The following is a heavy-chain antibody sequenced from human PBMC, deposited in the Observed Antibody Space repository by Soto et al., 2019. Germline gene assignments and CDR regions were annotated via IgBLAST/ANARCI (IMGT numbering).Heavy chain of an antibody. CDR2: ISSSSSYI. D-gene: IGHD6-19*01. CDR3: ARPDSSGWYRSFDY. J-gene: IGHJ4*02. CDR1: GFTFSSYA. Sequence: GGSLRLSCEASGFTFSSYAMSWVRQAPGKGLEWVSSISSSSSYIYYADSVKGRFTISRDNAKNSLYLQMNSLRAEDTAVYYCARPDSSGWYRSFDYWGQGTLVTVSS. V-gene: IGHV3-21*01.